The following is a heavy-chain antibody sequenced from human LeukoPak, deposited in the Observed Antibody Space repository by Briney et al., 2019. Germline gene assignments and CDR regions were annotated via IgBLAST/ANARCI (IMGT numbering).Heavy chain of an antibody. D-gene: IGHD2-2*01. J-gene: IGHJ4*02. CDR1: GGSFSGYY. Sequence: PSETLSLTCAVYGGSFSGYYWSWIRQPPGKGLEWIGEISHSGSTNYNPSLKSRVTISVDTSKNQSSLKLSSVTAADTAVYYCARKPRLYCSSTSCYVFDYWGQGTLVTVSS. V-gene: IGHV4-34*01. CDR3: ARKPRLYCSSTSCYVFDY. CDR2: ISHSGST.